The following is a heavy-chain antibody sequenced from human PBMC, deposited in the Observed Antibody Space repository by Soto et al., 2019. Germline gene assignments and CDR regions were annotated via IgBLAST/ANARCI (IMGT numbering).Heavy chain of an antibody. V-gene: IGHV3-23*01. J-gene: IGHJ4*02. CDR1: GFTFSSYA. Sequence: GGSLRLSCAASGFTFSSYAMSWVRQAPGKGLEWVSAISGSGGSTYYADSVKGRFTISRDNSKNTLYLQMNSLRAEDTAVYYCAKDRIVLMVYATSFDYWGQGTLVTVSS. CDR3: AKDRIVLMVYATSFDY. D-gene: IGHD2-8*01. CDR2: ISGSGGST.